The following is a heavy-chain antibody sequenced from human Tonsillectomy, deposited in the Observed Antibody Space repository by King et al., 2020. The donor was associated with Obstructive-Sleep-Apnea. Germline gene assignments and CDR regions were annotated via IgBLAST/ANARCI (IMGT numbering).Heavy chain of an antibody. CDR3: AKXXXXXXSXXXXSXXXDI. Sequence: VQLVESGGDLVQPGGSLRLSCAASGFTFTSYAMSWVRQAPGKGLEWVSDISGPXXSTFYXDSXKXRFTISRDNSKNTLYLQMNSLGADDTAVYYFAKXXXXXXSXXXXSXXXDIXXXGTM. CDR2: ISGPXXST. V-gene: IGHV3-23*04. J-gene: IGHJ3*02. CDR1: GFTFTSYA.